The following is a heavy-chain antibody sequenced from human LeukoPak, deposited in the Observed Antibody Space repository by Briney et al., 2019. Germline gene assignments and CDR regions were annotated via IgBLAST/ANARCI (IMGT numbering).Heavy chain of an antibody. Sequence: SETLSLTCTVSAGSLSSGSDYWRWLRQPPGRGVEWIGFIHYSGSTTYSPSLKSRVSISVDTSKNQFSLKLSSVTAADTAIYYCARVLTIFGVVTPYFDYWGQGTLVTVSS. CDR3: ARVLTIFGVVTPYFDY. CDR1: AGSLSSGSDY. J-gene: IGHJ4*02. CDR2: IHYSGST. V-gene: IGHV4-61*01. D-gene: IGHD3-3*01.